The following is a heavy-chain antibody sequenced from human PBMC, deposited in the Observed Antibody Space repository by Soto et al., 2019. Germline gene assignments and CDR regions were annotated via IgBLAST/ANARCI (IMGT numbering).Heavy chain of an antibody. CDR1: GYAFTTYG. D-gene: IGHD1-1*01. J-gene: IGHJ4*02. CDR2: ISAHNGNT. V-gene: IGHV1-18*01. Sequence: QVHLVRSGAEVKKPGASVKVSCKGSGYAFTTYGITWVRQAPGQGLEWMGWISAHNGNTNYVQKLQGRVTVTRDTSTSTAYMELRSLTSDYTAVYYCPRGRYEDYSGQGALVTVSS. CDR3: PRGRYEDY.